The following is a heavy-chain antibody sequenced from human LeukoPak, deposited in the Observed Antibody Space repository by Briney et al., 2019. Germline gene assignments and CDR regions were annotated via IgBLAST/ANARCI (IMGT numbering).Heavy chain of an antibody. Sequence: GESLQISCQGSGYSFSTYWIAWVRQMPGKGLEWMGIIYPGDSDTRYSPSFQGQVTISADKSISTAYLQWSSLQASDTAVYYCVRHVIVEATKSYFDPWGQRTLVTVSS. CDR2: IYPGDSDT. D-gene: IGHD1-26*01. CDR3: VRHVIVEATKSYFDP. CDR1: GYSFSTYW. J-gene: IGHJ5*02. V-gene: IGHV5-51*01.